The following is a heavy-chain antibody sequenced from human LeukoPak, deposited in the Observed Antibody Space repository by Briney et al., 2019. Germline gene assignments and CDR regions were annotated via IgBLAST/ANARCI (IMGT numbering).Heavy chain of an antibody. Sequence: GGSLRLSCAASGFTVSNNYMSWVRQAPGKGLEWVSVIYSGGSTYYADSVKGRFTISRDNSKNTLYLQMNSLRAEDTAVYYCARDGSGITSAFDIWGQGTMVTVSS. J-gene: IGHJ3*02. CDR2: IYSGGST. CDR3: ARDGSGITSAFDI. D-gene: IGHD3-10*01. CDR1: GFTVSNNY. V-gene: IGHV3-53*01.